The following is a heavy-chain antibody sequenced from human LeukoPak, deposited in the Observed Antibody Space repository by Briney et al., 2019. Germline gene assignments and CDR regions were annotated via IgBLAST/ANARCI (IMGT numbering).Heavy chain of an antibody. D-gene: IGHD3-22*01. Sequence: GESLKISXKGSGYSFTSYWIGWVRQMPGKGLEWMGIIYPGDSDTRYSPSFQGQVTISADKSISTAYLQWSSLKASDTAMYYCARQKYYYDSSGYYQDYWGQGTLVTVSS. V-gene: IGHV5-51*01. CDR2: IYPGDSDT. CDR1: GYSFTSYW. CDR3: ARQKYYYDSSGYYQDY. J-gene: IGHJ4*02.